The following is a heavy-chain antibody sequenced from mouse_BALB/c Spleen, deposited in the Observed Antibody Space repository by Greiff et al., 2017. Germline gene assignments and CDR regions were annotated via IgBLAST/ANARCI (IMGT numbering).Heavy chain of an antibody. CDR1: GFTFSSYG. Sequence: EVMLVESGGGLVQPGGSLKLSCAASGFTFSSYGMSWVRQTPDKRLELVATINSNGGSTYYPDSVKGRFTISRDNAKNTLYLQMSSLKSEDTAMYYCARVSYGSSHFDYWGQGTTLTVSS. V-gene: IGHV5-6-3*01. J-gene: IGHJ2*01. CDR3: ARVSYGSSHFDY. CDR2: INSNGGST. D-gene: IGHD1-1*01.